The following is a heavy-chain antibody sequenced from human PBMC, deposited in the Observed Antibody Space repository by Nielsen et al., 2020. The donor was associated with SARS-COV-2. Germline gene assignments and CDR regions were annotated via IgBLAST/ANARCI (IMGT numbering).Heavy chain of an antibody. Sequence: GSLRLSCTVSGGSISSSSYYWGWIRQPPGKGLEWIGSIYYSGSTYYNPSLKSRVTISVDTSKNQFSLKLSSVTAADTAVYYCARGGTALFMVGATMFDYWGQGTLVTVSS. D-gene: IGHD1-26*01. J-gene: IGHJ4*02. CDR1: GGSISSSSYY. CDR2: IYYSGST. V-gene: IGHV4-39*07. CDR3: ARGGTALFMVGATMFDY.